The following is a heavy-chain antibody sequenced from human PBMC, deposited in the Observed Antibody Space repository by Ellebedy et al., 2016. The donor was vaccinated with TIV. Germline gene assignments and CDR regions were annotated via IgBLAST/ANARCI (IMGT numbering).Heavy chain of an antibody. CDR3: AKGRKLIRSSSLDY. J-gene: IGHJ4*02. V-gene: IGHV3-23*01. Sequence: PGGSLRLSCVDSGPIFSHNWMSWVRQAPGKGLEWVSVISGGGETTSYADSVKGRFTISRDNSKNMLFLQMNSLRAEDTALYYCAKGRKLIRSSSLDYWGQGTLVTVSS. CDR2: ISGGGETT. CDR1: GPIFSHNW. D-gene: IGHD3-22*01.